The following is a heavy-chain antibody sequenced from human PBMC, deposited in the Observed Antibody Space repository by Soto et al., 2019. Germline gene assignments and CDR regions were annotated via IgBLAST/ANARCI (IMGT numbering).Heavy chain of an antibody. CDR1: GGTFSSYA. Sequence: SVKVSCKASGGTFSSYAISWVRQAPGQGLEWMGGIIPIFGTANYAQKFQGRVTITADESTSTAYMELSSLRSEDTAVYYCARTAGEGQDYYYYGMDVWGQGTTVTVSS. J-gene: IGHJ6*02. CDR3: ARTAGEGQDYYYYGMDV. V-gene: IGHV1-69*13. D-gene: IGHD2-21*02. CDR2: IIPIFGTA.